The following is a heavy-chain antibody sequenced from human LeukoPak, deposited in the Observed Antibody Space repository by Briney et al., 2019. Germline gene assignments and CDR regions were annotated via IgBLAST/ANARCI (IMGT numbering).Heavy chain of an antibody. Sequence: SETLSLTCTVSGGSISSSSYYWGWIRQPPGKGLEWIGSIYYSGSTYYNPSLKSRVTISVDTSKNQFSLKLSFVTAADTAVYYCANYDILTGYYANYWGQGTLVTVSS. D-gene: IGHD3-9*01. V-gene: IGHV4-39*01. CDR3: ANYDILTGYYANY. CDR1: GGSISSSSYY. J-gene: IGHJ4*02. CDR2: IYYSGST.